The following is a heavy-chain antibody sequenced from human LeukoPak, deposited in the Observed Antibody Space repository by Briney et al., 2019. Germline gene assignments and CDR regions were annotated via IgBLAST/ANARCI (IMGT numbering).Heavy chain of an antibody. D-gene: IGHD6-6*01. V-gene: IGHV4-59*08. CDR1: GGSMSAYD. CDR2: IYYSGST. Sequence: SETLSLTCTVSGGSMSAYDWTWFRQHPGKGLEWIGYIYYSGSTNYDPSLRSRLTISVDTSNNQFSLKLTSVTAADTAVYYCATIAGSSSYWGQGTLVTVSS. J-gene: IGHJ4*02. CDR3: ATIAGSSSY.